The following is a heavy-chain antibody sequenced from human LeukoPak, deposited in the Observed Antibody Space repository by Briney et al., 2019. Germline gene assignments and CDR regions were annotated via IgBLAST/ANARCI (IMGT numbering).Heavy chain of an antibody. CDR1: GFTFSSYA. J-gene: IGHJ4*02. Sequence: GGSLRLSCAASGFTFSSYAMSWVRQAPGQGLEWVSAISGSGGSTYYADSVKGRFTISRDNSKNMLYLQMNSLRAEDPAVYYCAKDLVGATIDYWGQGTLVTVSS. D-gene: IGHD1-26*01. CDR3: AKDLVGATIDY. CDR2: ISGSGGST. V-gene: IGHV3-23*01.